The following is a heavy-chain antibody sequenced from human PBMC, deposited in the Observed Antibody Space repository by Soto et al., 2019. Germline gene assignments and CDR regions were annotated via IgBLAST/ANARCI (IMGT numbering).Heavy chain of an antibody. CDR2: VYSSGGT. Sequence: QVHLQQSGPGLVNPSETLSLTCTVSGGSMSSYYWTWIRQPAGKGLEWIGRVYSSGGTHYNPSLMSRVTISLDISKNQFSLRLLSVTDADAARYYCARGQRFSVWFDPWAKGTLVTVSS. CDR3: ARGQRFSVWFDP. V-gene: IGHV4-4*07. CDR1: GGSMSSYY. J-gene: IGHJ5*02. D-gene: IGHD3-3*01.